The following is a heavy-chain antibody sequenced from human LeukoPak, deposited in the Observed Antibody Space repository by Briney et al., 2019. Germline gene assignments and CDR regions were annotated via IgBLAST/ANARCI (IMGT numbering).Heavy chain of an antibody. CDR2: ISSSGSTI. J-gene: IGHJ4*02. D-gene: IGHD6-19*01. Sequence: GGSLRLSCAASGFTFSSYEMNWVRQAPGKGLEWVSYISSSGSTIYYADSVKGRFTISRDNAKNSLYLQMNSLRAEDTAVYYCARETPDSSGWDWGQGTLVTVSS. CDR3: ARETPDSSGWD. CDR1: GFTFSSYE. V-gene: IGHV3-48*03.